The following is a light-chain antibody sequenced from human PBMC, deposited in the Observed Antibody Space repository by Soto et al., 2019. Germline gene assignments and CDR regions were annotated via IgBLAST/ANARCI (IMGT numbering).Light chain of an antibody. V-gene: IGKV1-39*01. CDR2: ASS. J-gene: IGKJ5*01. CDR1: QTISSY. CDR3: RPPYSTPIP. Sequence: DIQMTPSPSSLSASVGDRVTITCRASQTISSYLNWYQQRPGKAPNLLTYASSSLQSGVTPRYSRRGSGTEFTLTISSLRAEGWATYYCRPPYSTPIPVGGGTRLEIK.